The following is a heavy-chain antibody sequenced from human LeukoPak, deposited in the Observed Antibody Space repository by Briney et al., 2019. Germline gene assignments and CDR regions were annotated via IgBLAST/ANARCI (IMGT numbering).Heavy chain of an antibody. CDR1: GYSFTSYW. V-gene: IGHV5-51*01. Sequence: GESLKISCKGSGYSFTSYWIGWVRQMPGKGLEWMGIIYPGDSDTRYSPSFQGQVTISADKSISTAYLQWSSLKASDTAMYYCATLGYCSSTSCPPDYWGQGTPVTVSS. D-gene: IGHD2-2*01. CDR3: ATLGYCSSTSCPPDY. CDR2: IYPGDSDT. J-gene: IGHJ4*02.